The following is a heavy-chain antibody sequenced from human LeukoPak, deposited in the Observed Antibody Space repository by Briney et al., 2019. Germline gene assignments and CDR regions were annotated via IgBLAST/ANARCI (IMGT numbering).Heavy chain of an antibody. CDR1: GFTFSSYE. D-gene: IGHD6-6*01. CDR3: ARTSIAAREADY. J-gene: IGHJ4*02. Sequence: GGSLRLACAASGFTFSSYEMNWVRQAPGKGLEWVSSISSSSSYIYYADSVKGRFTISRDNSKNTLYLQMGSLRAEDMAVYYCARTSIAAREADYWGQGTLFTVSS. CDR2: ISSSSSYI. V-gene: IGHV3-21*01.